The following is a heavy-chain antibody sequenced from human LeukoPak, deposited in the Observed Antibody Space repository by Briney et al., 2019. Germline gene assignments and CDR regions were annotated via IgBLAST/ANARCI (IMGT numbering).Heavy chain of an antibody. CDR2: IRYDGSNK. Sequence: GGSLRLSCAASGFTFSSYGMHWVRQAPGKGLEWVAFIRYDGSNKYYADSVKGRSTISRDNTKNTLYLQINSLRAEDTAVYYCARDEEGSSYYVNYWGQGTLVTVSS. J-gene: IGHJ4*02. V-gene: IGHV3-30*02. CDR1: GFTFSSYG. D-gene: IGHD6-13*01. CDR3: ARDEEGSSYYVNY.